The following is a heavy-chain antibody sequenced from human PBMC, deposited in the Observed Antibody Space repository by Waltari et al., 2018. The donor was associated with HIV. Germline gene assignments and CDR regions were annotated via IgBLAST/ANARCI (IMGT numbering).Heavy chain of an antibody. CDR1: GYHFTGYY. D-gene: IGHD4-4*01. CDR2: INPNSGGT. V-gene: IGHV1-2*02. Sequence: QVQLVQSGAEVKKPGASVKVSCKASGYHFTGYYMLWVRQAPGQGLEWMGWINPNSGGTNYAQKFQGRVTMTRDTSISTAYMELSRLRSDDTAVYYCARDPLRYSNYRYYYGMDVWGQGTTVTVSS. CDR3: ARDPLRYSNYRYYYGMDV. J-gene: IGHJ6*02.